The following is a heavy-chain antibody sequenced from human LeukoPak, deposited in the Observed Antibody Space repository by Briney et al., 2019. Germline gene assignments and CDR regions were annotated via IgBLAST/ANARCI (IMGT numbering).Heavy chain of an antibody. V-gene: IGHV3-21*01. Sequence: GSLRLSCAASGFTFSSYSMNWVRQAPGKGLEWVSSISSSSSYIYYADSVKGRFTISRDNAKNSLYLQMNSLRAEDTAVYYCARDGDCSSTSCLDYWGQGTLVTVSS. CDR3: ARDGDCSSTSCLDY. J-gene: IGHJ4*02. CDR2: ISSSSSYI. D-gene: IGHD2-2*01. CDR1: GFTFSSYS.